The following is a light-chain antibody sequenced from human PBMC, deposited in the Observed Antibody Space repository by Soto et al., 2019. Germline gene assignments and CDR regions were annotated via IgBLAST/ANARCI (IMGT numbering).Light chain of an antibody. CDR3: QQYGSSPIA. J-gene: IGKJ5*01. V-gene: IGKV3-20*01. Sequence: EIVLTQSPGTQSLSPGERATLSCRASQGVASRYLAWYQQKPGQAPRLLIYGASTRATGIPDRFSGSGLGTDFTLTISRLEPEDFAVYYCQQYGSSPIAFGQGTRLEIK. CDR2: GAS. CDR1: QGVASRY.